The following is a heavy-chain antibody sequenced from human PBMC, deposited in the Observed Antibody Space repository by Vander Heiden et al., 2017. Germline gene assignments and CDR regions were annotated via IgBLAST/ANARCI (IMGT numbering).Heavy chain of an antibody. D-gene: IGHD3-10*01. CDR2: ISDRGGSA. CDR1: GFTFSSYA. Sequence: EVQLLESGGGLVQPGGSLRLSCAASGFTFSSYAMSWVRQAPGKGLEWVSVISDRGGSAYYADSVKGRFTISRDNSKNTQYLQMNSLRAEDTAVYYCAKDRNMVRGVRPDYWGQGTLVTVSS. CDR3: AKDRNMVRGVRPDY. J-gene: IGHJ4*02. V-gene: IGHV3-23*01.